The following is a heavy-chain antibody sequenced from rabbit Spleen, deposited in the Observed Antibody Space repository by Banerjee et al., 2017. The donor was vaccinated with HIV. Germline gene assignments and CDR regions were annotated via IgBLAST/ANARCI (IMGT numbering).Heavy chain of an antibody. D-gene: IGHD1-1*01. CDR2: INTVTGKS. V-gene: IGHV1S45*01. J-gene: IGHJ4*01. Sequence: EPLGGSGGDMAELAGSLKHTCKASGVSFIDKDVMCWVRQAPGKGLEWIACINTVTGKSVYASWAQGRFIMSRTSSTTVTLQMTSLTAADTDTYFCARDLVAVIGWNFNLWGPGTLVTVS. CDR3: ARDLVAVIGWNFNL. CDR1: GVSFIDKDV.